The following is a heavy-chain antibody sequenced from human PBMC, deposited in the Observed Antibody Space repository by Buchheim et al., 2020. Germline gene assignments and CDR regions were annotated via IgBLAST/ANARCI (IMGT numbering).Heavy chain of an antibody. CDR2: IRQDGSER. D-gene: IGHD4-17*01. CDR3: ANGADV. V-gene: IGHV3-7*01. J-gene: IGHJ6*02. Sequence: EVQVVESGGGLVQPGGSLRLACAASGVTFSSYWMTWVRQAPGKGLEWVAYIRQDGSERYYVDSVKGRFTISRDSAKNSRFLQMNSLTADDTAVYYCANGADVWGQGTT. CDR1: GVTFSSYW.